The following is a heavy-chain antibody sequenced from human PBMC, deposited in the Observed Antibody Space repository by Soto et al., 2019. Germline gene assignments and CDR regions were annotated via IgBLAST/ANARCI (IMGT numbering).Heavy chain of an antibody. J-gene: IGHJ6*03. CDR1: GYTFTSYD. D-gene: IGHD3-10*01. CDR3: ARGYYYGSGSYTGNYYYYYMDV. Sequence: QVQLVQSGAEVKKPGASVKVSCKASGYTFTSYDINWVRQATGQGLEWMGWMNHYSGNTGYAQKFQGRVTMTRNTSISTADMELSSLRSEDTAVYYCARGYYYGSGSYTGNYYYYYMDVWGKGTTVTVSS. V-gene: IGHV1-8*01. CDR2: MNHYSGNT.